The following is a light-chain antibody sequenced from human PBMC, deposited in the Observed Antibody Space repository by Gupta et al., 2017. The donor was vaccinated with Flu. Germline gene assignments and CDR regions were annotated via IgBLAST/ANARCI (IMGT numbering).Light chain of an antibody. CDR3: NSRDSSGNHWV. CDR1: SLRSYY. CDR2: GKN. J-gene: IGLJ3*02. V-gene: IGLV3-19*01. Sequence: GQTVRITCQGDSLRSYYASWYQQKPGQAPVLVIYGKNNRPSGIPDRFSGSSSGHTASLTITGAQAEDEADYYCNSRDSSGNHWVFGGGTKLTVL.